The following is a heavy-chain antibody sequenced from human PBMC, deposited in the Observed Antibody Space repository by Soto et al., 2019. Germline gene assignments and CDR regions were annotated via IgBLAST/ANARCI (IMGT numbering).Heavy chain of an antibody. J-gene: IGHJ4*02. CDR2: IYWDDSK. CDR3: AHNGYADYRLHY. V-gene: IGHV2-5*02. D-gene: IGHD4-17*01. Sequence: QITLKESGPALGKSTQPLTLSCSFSGFSLSTRGVGGGGIRQPPGKALELLAVIYWDDSKNYSPSLESRLTTTKDTSKNQVVLTMTNMDPVATATFFCAHNGYADYRLHYCGQGTLVTVSS. CDR1: GFSLSTRGVG.